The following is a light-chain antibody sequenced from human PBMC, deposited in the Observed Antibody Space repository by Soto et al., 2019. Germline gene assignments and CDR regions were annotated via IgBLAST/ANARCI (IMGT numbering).Light chain of an antibody. CDR1: QSVSSSY. Sequence: EIVLTQSPGTLSLSPGERATLSCRASQSVSSSYLAWYQQKPGQAPRPLIYGASSMAIVIPDRFSGSGSGTDFTLTISRLEPEDFAVYYCQQYGSSPWTFGQGTKVEIK. CDR3: QQYGSSPWT. J-gene: IGKJ1*01. V-gene: IGKV3-20*01. CDR2: GAS.